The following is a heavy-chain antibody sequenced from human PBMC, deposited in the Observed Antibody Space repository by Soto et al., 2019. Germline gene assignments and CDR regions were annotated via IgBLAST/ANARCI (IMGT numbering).Heavy chain of an antibody. CDR2: IYYSGST. CDR3: ARGPSGDKVDD. V-gene: IGHV4-30-4*01. CDR1: GGSISSGDYY. D-gene: IGHD7-27*01. Sequence: SETLSLTCTVSGGSISSGDYYWSWIRQPPGKGLEWIGYIYYSGSTYYNPSLKSRVTISVDTSKNQFSLKLSSVTAADTAVYYGARGPSGDKVDDWGQGTLVTVSS. J-gene: IGHJ4*02.